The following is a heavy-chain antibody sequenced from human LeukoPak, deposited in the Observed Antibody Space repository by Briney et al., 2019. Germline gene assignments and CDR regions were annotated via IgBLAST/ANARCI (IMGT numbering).Heavy chain of an antibody. V-gene: IGHV4-39*01. CDR3: ARRRIAAASRWFDP. J-gene: IGHJ5*02. D-gene: IGHD6-13*01. CDR2: IYYSGST. Sequence: SETLSLTCTVSGGSINSSSHYWGWIRQPPGKGLEWIGSIYYSGSTYYNPSLKSRVTISVDTSKNQFSLKLSSVTAADTAVYYCARRRIAAASRWFDPWGQGTLVTVSS. CDR1: GGSINSSSHY.